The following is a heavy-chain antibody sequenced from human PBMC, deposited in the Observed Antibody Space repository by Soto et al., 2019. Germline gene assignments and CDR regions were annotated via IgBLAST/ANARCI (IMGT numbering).Heavy chain of an antibody. Sequence: GGSLRLSCAASGFTFSDYYMTWIRQAPGKGLEWVSHIRSSGNTKYYADSVKGRFTISRDNAKNSLYLEMNSLRAEDTAVYYCARRNYDYWSGYYYYYMDVWGKGTTVTVSS. V-gene: IGHV3-11*01. CDR3: ARRNYDYWSGYYYYYMDV. D-gene: IGHD3-3*01. J-gene: IGHJ6*03. CDR2: IRSSGNTK. CDR1: GFTFSDYY.